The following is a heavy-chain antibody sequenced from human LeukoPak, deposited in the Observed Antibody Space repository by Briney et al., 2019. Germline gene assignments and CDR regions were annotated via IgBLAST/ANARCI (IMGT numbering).Heavy chain of an antibody. CDR1: AGSISSYY. CDR3: ARHGISVEAYYSDY. Sequence: SETLSLTCTLAAGSISSYYWSWIRQPPGKGLEWIGYIYTSGSTNCNPSLKSRVTISVDTSKNQFSLKLSSVTAADTAVYYCARHGISVEAYYSDYWGQGTLVTVSS. CDR2: IYTSGST. D-gene: IGHD1-1*01. J-gene: IGHJ4*02. V-gene: IGHV4-4*09.